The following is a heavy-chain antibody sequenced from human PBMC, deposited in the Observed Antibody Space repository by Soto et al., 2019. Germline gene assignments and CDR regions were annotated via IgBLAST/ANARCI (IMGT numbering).Heavy chain of an antibody. CDR3: ARGWELLYYYYGMYV. V-gene: IGHV3-33*01. D-gene: IGHD1-26*01. CDR1: GFTFSSYG. CDR2: IWYDGSNK. J-gene: IGHJ6*02. Sequence: QVQLVESGGGVVQPGRSLRLSCAASGFTFSSYGMHWVRQAPRKGLEWVAVIWYDGSNKYYADSVKGRFTISRDNSKNTLYLQMHSLRAEDTAVYYCARGWELLYYYYGMYVWGQGTTVTVSS.